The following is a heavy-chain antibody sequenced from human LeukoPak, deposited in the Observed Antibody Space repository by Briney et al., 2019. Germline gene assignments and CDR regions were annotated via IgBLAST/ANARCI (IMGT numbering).Heavy chain of an antibody. V-gene: IGHV1-69-2*01. Sequence: ASVKISCKASGYTFTDYYMHWVQQAPGKGLEWMGRVDPEDGETIYAEKFQGRVTITADTSTDTAYMELSSLRSEDTAVYYCATDGYYYDSIGWVHGWGQGTMVTVSS. D-gene: IGHD3-22*01. J-gene: IGHJ3*01. CDR3: ATDGYYYDSIGWVHG. CDR2: VDPEDGET. CDR1: GYTFTDYY.